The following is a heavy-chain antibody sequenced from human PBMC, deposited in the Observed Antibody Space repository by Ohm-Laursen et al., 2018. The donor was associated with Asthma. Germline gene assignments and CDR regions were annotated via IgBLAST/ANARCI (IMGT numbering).Heavy chain of an antibody. V-gene: IGHV2-5*02. Sequence: TQTLPLTSTFSGLSLSTTGVGVGWIRQPPGKALEWLALIYWDDDKRYSPSLRSRLSITKDTSKNQVVLTMTNMDPVDAATYYCAHSVCSTSCYTAFDIWGQGTMVTVSS. J-gene: IGHJ3*02. CDR2: IYWDDDK. D-gene: IGHD2-2*02. CDR1: GLSLSTTGVG. CDR3: AHSVCSTSCYTAFDI.